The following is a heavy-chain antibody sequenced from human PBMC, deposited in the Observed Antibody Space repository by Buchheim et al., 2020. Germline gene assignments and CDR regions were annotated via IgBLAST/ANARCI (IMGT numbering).Heavy chain of an antibody. CDR3: ARDRCSSTSCFGFDP. Sequence: QVQLVESGGGVVQPGRSLRLSCAASGFTFSSYGMHWVRQAPGKGLEWVAVIWYDGSNKYYADSVKGRFTISRDNSKNTLYLQMNSLGAEDTAVYYCARDRCSSTSCFGFDPWGQGTL. CDR2: IWYDGSNK. CDR1: GFTFSSYG. D-gene: IGHD2-2*01. V-gene: IGHV3-33*01. J-gene: IGHJ5*02.